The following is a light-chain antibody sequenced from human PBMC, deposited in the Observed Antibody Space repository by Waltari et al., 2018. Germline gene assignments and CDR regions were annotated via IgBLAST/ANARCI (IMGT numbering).Light chain of an antibody. CDR3: QQRSNWPLT. CDR2: GAS. CDR1: QSVSNY. J-gene: IGKJ4*01. V-gene: IGKV3-11*01. Sequence: DIVLTQSPATLSLYPGERATLSCRASQSVSNYLAWYQQKPGQAPRLLIYGASNRATGIPARFSGSGSGTDFTLTISSLEPEDFAVYYCQQRSNWPLTFGGGTKVEIK.